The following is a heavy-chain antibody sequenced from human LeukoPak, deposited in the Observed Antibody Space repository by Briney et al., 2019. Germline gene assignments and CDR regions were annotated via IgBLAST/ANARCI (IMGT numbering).Heavy chain of an antibody. Sequence: TSETLSLTCAVYGGSFSGYYLSWIRQPPGKGLEWIGEINHSGSTNYNPSLKSRVTISVDTSKNQFSLKLSSVTAADTAVYYCARGSDSPYDYVNKDYWGQGTLVTVSS. CDR3: ARGSDSPYDYVNKDY. CDR1: GGSFSGYY. V-gene: IGHV4-34*01. CDR2: INHSGST. D-gene: IGHD3-16*01. J-gene: IGHJ4*02.